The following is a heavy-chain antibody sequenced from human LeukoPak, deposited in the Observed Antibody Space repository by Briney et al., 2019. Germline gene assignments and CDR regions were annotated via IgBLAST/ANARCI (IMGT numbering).Heavy chain of an antibody. Sequence: GGSLRLSCAASGFTFSNTWMSWVRQAPGKGLEWVAVISYDGSNKYYADSVKGRFTISRDNSKNTLYLQMNSLRAEDTAVYYCAKDPTFDAFDIWGQGTMVTVSS. D-gene: IGHD2/OR15-2a*01. CDR3: AKDPTFDAFDI. V-gene: IGHV3-30*18. CDR1: GFTFSNTW. CDR2: ISYDGSNK. J-gene: IGHJ3*02.